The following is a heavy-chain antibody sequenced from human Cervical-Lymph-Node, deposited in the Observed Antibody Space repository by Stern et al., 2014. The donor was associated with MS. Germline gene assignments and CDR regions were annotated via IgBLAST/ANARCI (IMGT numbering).Heavy chain of an antibody. D-gene: IGHD6-19*01. Sequence: VQLVESGSELKKPGASVRVSCKASGYNFTAYAINWVRQAPGQGLEWMGWINTNTGHPTYAQAFTGRFVFSLDTSASTTHLQISSLKTDDTAVYYCAREGGNQWLENWFDPWGQGTLVTVSS. V-gene: IGHV7-4-1*02. CDR3: AREGGNQWLENWFDP. CDR1: GYNFTAYA. J-gene: IGHJ5*02. CDR2: INTNTGHP.